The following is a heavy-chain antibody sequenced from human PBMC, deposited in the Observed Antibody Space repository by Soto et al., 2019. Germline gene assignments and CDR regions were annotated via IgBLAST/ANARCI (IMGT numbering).Heavy chain of an antibody. CDR2: ISSSSSTI. J-gene: IGHJ4*02. CDR3: ARGVAAMFDY. D-gene: IGHD5-12*01. Sequence: EVQLVESGGGLVQPGGSLRLSCAASGFTFSSYTMNWVRQAPGKGLEWVSYISSSSSTIYYADSVKGRFTISRDNAKNSLYLQMNSLRTEDTAVYYCARGVAAMFDYWGQGTLVTVSS. CDR1: GFTFSSYT. V-gene: IGHV3-48*01.